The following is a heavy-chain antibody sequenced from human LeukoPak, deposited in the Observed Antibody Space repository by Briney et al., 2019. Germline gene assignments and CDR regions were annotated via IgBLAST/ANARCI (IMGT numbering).Heavy chain of an antibody. J-gene: IGHJ5*02. Sequence: PSETLSLTCTVSGYSISSGYYWGWIRQPPGKGLEWIGSIYHSGSTYYNPSLKSRVTISVDTSKNQFSLKLSSVTAADTAVYYCARDLYGARYDLWSGYPPRAPYNWFDPWGQGTLVTVSS. D-gene: IGHD3-3*01. V-gene: IGHV4-38-2*02. CDR1: GYSISSGYY. CDR3: ARDLYGARYDLWSGYPPRAPYNWFDP. CDR2: IYHSGST.